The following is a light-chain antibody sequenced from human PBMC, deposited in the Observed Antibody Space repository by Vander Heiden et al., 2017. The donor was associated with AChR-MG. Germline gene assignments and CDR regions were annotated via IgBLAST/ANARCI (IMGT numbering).Light chain of an antibody. CDR1: LNIGSY. CDR2: AAS. J-gene: IGKJ1*01. CDR3: QQSFSIRA. V-gene: IGKV1-39*01. Sequence: DIQMTKSPSSVSASVGDRVTITCWASLNIGSYLNWYQQKPGKAPNLLIYAASSLQSGVPSRFSGSGPGTEFTLTISSLQPEYFATYYCQQSFSIRAFGQGTKVEVK.